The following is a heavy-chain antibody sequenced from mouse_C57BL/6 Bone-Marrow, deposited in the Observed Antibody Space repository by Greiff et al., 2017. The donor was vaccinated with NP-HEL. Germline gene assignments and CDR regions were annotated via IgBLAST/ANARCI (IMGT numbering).Heavy chain of an antibody. CDR3: AREVLRSWFAY. Sequence: VKLQESGAELVKPGASVTLSCKASGYTFTSYWMHWVKQRPGRGLEWIGRIDPNSGGTKYNEKFKSKATLTVDKPSSTAYMQLSSLTSEDSAVYCCAREVLRSWFAYWGQGTLVTVSA. D-gene: IGHD1-1*01. CDR2: IDPNSGGT. CDR1: GYTFTSYW. V-gene: IGHV1-72*01. J-gene: IGHJ3*01.